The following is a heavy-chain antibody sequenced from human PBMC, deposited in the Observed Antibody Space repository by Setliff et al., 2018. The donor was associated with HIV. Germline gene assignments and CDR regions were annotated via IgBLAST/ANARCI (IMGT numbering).Heavy chain of an antibody. D-gene: IGHD3-22*01. CDR3: ASEPLYFYDGSGYLKY. CDR2: IFTGGDT. CDR1: GVSISNYY. Sequence: SETLSLTCTVSGVSISNYYWNWIRQPPGKGLEWIGYIFTGGDTNYNPSLRSRVTLSVDTSKNQVSLKLGSVTAADTSVYFCASEPLYFYDGSGYLKYWGQGSQVTVSS. J-gene: IGHJ4*02. V-gene: IGHV4-4*09.